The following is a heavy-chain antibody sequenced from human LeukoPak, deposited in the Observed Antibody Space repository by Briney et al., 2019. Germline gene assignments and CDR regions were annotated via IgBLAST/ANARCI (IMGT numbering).Heavy chain of an antibody. CDR2: INSDGSST. D-gene: IGHD3-10*01. CDR3: AVEGSGSQFDP. CDR1: GFTFSSYW. Sequence: PGGSLRLSCAASGFTFSSYWMHWVRQAPGKGLVWVSRINSDGSSTSYADSVKGRFTISRDNAKNTLYLQMNSLRAEDTAVYYCAVEGSGSQFDPWGQGTLVTVSS. V-gene: IGHV3-74*01. J-gene: IGHJ5*02.